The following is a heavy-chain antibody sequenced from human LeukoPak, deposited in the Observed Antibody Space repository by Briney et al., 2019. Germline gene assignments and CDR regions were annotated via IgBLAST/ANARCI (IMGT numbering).Heavy chain of an antibody. CDR2: IIPIFGIA. V-gene: IGHV1-69*04. CDR1: GATFTSCA. Sequence: GASVKVSCKASGATFTSCAISWVRQAPGQGLEWMGRIIPIFGIANYAQKFQGRVTITADKSTSTAYMELSSLRSEDTAVYYCASLKGGSGSYSSFYYYYGMDVWGQGTTVTVSS. CDR3: ASLKGGSGSYSSFYYYYGMDV. J-gene: IGHJ6*02. D-gene: IGHD3-10*01.